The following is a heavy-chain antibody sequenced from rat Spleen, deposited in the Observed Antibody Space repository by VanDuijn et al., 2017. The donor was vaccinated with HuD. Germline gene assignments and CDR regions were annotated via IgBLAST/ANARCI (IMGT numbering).Heavy chain of an antibody. J-gene: IGHJ2*01. CDR3: ARRAADY. V-gene: IGHV5-29*01. CDR1: GFTFSNYG. Sequence: EVQLVESGGGLVQPGRSLKLSCAASGFTFSNYGMAWVRQAPTKGLEWVATISYDGSSTYYRDSVKGRFTISRDNAKSTLYLQMDSLRSEDTATYYCARRAADYWGQGVMVTVSS. CDR2: ISYDGSST.